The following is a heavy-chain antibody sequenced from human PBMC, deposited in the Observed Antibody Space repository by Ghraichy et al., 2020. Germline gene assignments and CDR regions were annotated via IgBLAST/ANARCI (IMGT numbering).Heavy chain of an antibody. Sequence: GGSLRLTCATSGFSFRNSAMSWVRQAPGRGLEWVSTFSGPGGGIPYYSDSVKGRFTVSGDISDNILSLQMNSLRADDTALYYCVKDRGYTNALDRVSDYWGQGTLVTVSS. V-gene: IGHV3-23*01. CDR2: FSGPGGGIP. CDR3: VKDRGYTNALDRVSDY. J-gene: IGHJ4*02. CDR1: GFSFRNSA. D-gene: IGHD3-10*01.